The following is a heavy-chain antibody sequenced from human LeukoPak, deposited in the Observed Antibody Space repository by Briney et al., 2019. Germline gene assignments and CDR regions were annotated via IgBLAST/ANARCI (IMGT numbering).Heavy chain of an antibody. J-gene: IGHJ5*02. Sequence: ASVKVSCKASGYTFTSYGISWVRQAPGQGLVSMGWISAYNGNTNYAQNLQGRVTMTTATSTSTAYMELRSLRSDDTAVYYCARGIAAKANWFDPWGQGTLVTVSS. V-gene: IGHV1-18*01. CDR3: ARGIAAKANWFDP. CDR2: ISAYNGNT. CDR1: GYTFTSYG. D-gene: IGHD6-6*01.